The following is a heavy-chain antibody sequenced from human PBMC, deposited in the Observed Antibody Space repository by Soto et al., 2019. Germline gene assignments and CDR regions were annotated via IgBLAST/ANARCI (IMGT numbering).Heavy chain of an antibody. CDR3: AKGYGDYVREVAL. CDR2: IGGTGGTT. CDR1: GFAFTSYA. D-gene: IGHD4-17*01. V-gene: IGHV3-23*01. J-gene: IGHJ4*02. Sequence: DVQLLESGGALVQPGASLRLSCATSGFAFTSYAMSWVRQAPGKGLEWVSTIGGTGGTTYYADSVKGRFTISKDDSKNTVYLQMNSLRAEDTGIYYCAKGYGDYVREVALWGQGTLVTVSS.